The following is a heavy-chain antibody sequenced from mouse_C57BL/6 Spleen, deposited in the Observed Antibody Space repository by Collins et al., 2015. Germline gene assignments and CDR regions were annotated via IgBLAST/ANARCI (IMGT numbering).Heavy chain of an antibody. CDR2: INTYSGVP. J-gene: IGHJ1*03. V-gene: IGHV9-3*01. D-gene: IGHD1-1*01. Sequence: KWMGWINTYSGVPTYADDFKGRFAFSLQTSASTAYLQINNLKNGDTATYFCARSRHYYGSSYDWYFDVWGTGTTVTVSS. CDR3: ARSRHYYGSSYDWYFDV.